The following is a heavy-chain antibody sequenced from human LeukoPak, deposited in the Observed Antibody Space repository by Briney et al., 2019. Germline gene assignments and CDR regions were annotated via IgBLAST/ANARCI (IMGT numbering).Heavy chain of an antibody. CDR1: GYSFTSYW. V-gene: IGHV5-51*01. CDR3: ASITELHGSGWYFDY. D-gene: IGHD6-19*01. CDR2: IYPGDSDT. Sequence: GESLKISCKGSGYSFTSYWIGWVRPMPGKGLEWMGIIYPGDSDTRYSPSFQGQVTISADKSISTAYLQWSSLKASDTAMYYCASITELHGSGWYFDYWGQGTLVTVSS. J-gene: IGHJ4*02.